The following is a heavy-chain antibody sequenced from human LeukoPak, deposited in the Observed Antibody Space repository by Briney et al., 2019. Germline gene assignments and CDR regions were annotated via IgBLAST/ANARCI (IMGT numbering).Heavy chain of an antibody. Sequence: GRSLRLSCAASGFTFSSYAMHWVRQAPGKGLEWVAVISYGGSNKYYADSVKGRFTISRDNSKNTLYLQMNSLRAEDTAVYYCARVWFGELWEAFDIWGQGTMVTVSS. J-gene: IGHJ3*02. CDR1: GFTFSSYA. CDR3: ARVWFGELWEAFDI. V-gene: IGHV3-30*04. CDR2: ISYGGSNK. D-gene: IGHD3-10*01.